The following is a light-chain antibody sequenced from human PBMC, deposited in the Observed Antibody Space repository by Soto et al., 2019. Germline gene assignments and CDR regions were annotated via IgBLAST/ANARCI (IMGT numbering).Light chain of an antibody. J-gene: IGLJ1*01. Sequence: QSALTQPPSASGSAGQSVTISCTGTSSDVGGYNYVSWYQQHPGKAPKLMIYEVSKRPSGVPDRFSGSKSGNTASLTVSGLQAEDEADYYCSSYAGSNRIFGTGTKLTVL. V-gene: IGLV2-8*01. CDR3: SSYAGSNRI. CDR2: EVS. CDR1: SSDVGGYNY.